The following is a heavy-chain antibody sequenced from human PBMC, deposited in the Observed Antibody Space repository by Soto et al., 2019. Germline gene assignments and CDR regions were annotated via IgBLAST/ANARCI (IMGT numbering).Heavy chain of an antibody. V-gene: IGHV3-53*01. CDR3: ATLLSSGQFDI. Sequence: EVQLVESGGGLIQPGGSLRLSCAASGFTVSSKYMSWVRQAPGQGLEWVSVIYSGGSTYYADSVKGRFTISRDNSKNTRYLQMNSLRAEDTAVYYCATLLSSGQFDIWGQGTMVTVSS. CDR1: GFTVSSKY. CDR2: IYSGGST. J-gene: IGHJ3*02. D-gene: IGHD6-6*01.